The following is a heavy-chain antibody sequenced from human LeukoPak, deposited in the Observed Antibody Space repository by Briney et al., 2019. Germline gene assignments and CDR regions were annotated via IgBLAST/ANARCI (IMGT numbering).Heavy chain of an antibody. V-gene: IGHV5-51*01. Sequence: GESLKISCKGSGYRFTSYWIGWVRQMPGKGLEWMGIIYPGDSDTRYSPSFQGQVTISADKSISTAYLQWSSLKASDTAMYYCARSEGSITIFGVVTANWFDPWGQGTLVTVSS. D-gene: IGHD3-3*01. CDR2: IYPGDSDT. J-gene: IGHJ5*02. CDR1: GYRFTSYW. CDR3: ARSEGSITIFGVVTANWFDP.